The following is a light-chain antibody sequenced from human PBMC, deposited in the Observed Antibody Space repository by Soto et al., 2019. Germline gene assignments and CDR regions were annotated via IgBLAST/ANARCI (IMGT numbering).Light chain of an antibody. Sequence: DIVMTQSPLSLRVTPGGPASISCRSSQSLLHSSGYNYLHWYLQKPGQSPQLLIYEVSTRVSGVPDRFSGSGSGTDFTLEISRVETDDVGMYYCMQSTQLPPTFGQGTRLEIK. J-gene: IGKJ5*01. CDR1: QSLLHSSGYNY. V-gene: IGKV2D-29*02. CDR3: MQSTQLPPT. CDR2: EVS.